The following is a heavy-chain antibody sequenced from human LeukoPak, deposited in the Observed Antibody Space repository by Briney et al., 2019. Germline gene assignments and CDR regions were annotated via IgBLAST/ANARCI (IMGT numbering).Heavy chain of an antibody. CDR2: INHSGST. D-gene: IGHD3-22*01. CDR1: GGSFSGYY. J-gene: IGHJ4*02. CDR3: AREGGGSSGYKDY. Sequence: SETLSLTCAVYGGSFSGYYWSWIRQPPGKGLEWIGEINHSGSTNYNPSLKSRVTISVDTSKNQFSLKLSSVTAADTAVYYCAREGGGSSGYKDYWGQGTLVTVSS. V-gene: IGHV4-34*01.